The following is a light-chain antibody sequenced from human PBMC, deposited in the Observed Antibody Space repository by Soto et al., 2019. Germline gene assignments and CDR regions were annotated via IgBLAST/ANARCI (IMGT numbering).Light chain of an antibody. CDR1: QSVNSRY. CDR3: QQYGRPPVAT. V-gene: IGKV3-20*01. CDR2: EAS. J-gene: IGKJ5*01. Sequence: TLSPVTLCLSKRERATLSCRASQSVNSRYIAWYQVKPGQAPRLLIYEASSRATGIPDRFSGGGSGTDFTLSISIEEDEVFADYCCQQYGRPPVATFGHG.